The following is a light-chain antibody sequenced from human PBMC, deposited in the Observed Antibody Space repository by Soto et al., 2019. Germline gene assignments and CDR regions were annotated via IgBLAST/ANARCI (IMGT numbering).Light chain of an antibody. CDR3: QHYNNWPLT. V-gene: IGKV3-15*01. CDR1: QSVSSN. Sequence: EIGMTQSPATLSVSPGERATLSCRASQSVSSNLAWYQQKPGQAPRLLIYGTSTRATGIPARFSGSGSGTEFTLTISSLQSEDFAVYYCQHYNNWPLTFGGGTKVDIK. CDR2: GTS. J-gene: IGKJ4*01.